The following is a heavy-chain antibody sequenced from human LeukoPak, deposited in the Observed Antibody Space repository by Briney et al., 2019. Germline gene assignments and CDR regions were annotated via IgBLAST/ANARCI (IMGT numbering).Heavy chain of an antibody. CDR1: GFTFSDYS. CDR3: ARSITMIVVGSDAFDI. CDR2: ISSSSSYI. J-gene: IGHJ3*02. D-gene: IGHD3-22*01. V-gene: IGHV3-21*01. Sequence: PGGSLRLSCAASGFTFSDYSMNWVRQAPGKGLEWVSSISSSSSYIYYADSVKGRFTISRDNAKNSLYLQMSSLRAEDTAAYYCARSITMIVVGSDAFDIWGQGTIVTVSS.